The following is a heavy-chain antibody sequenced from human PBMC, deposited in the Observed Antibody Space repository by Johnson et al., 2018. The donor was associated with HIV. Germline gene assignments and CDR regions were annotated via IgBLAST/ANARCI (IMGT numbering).Heavy chain of an antibody. CDR3: ARAGDYDAFDI. D-gene: IGHD3-16*01. CDR2: IYSGGST. J-gene: IGHJ3*02. Sequence: VQLVESGGGLVQPGRSLRLSCAASGFTVSSNYMSWVRQAPGKGLEWVSVIYSGGSTYYADSVKGRFTISRDNSKNTLYLQMNSLRAEDTAVYYCARAGDYDAFDIWGQGTMVTVSS. CDR1: GFTVSSNY. V-gene: IGHV3-66*01.